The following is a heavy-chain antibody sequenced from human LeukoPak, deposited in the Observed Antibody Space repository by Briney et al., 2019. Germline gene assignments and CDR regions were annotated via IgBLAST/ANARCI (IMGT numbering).Heavy chain of an antibody. Sequence: AGGSLRLSCAASGFTFSSYSMNWVRQAPGKGLEWVSSISIMSSYIYYADSVRGRFTISRDNAKNSLYLQMNSLRAEDTAVYFCARERWLQPDYWGQGTLVTVSA. V-gene: IGHV3-21*01. J-gene: IGHJ4*02. CDR2: ISIMSSYI. CDR1: GFTFSSYS. D-gene: IGHD5-24*01. CDR3: ARERWLQPDY.